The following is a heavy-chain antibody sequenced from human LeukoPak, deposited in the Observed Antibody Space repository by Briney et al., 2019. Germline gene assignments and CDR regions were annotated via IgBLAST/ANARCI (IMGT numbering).Heavy chain of an antibody. CDR3: ARGQCSSWYLRGRYNWFDP. J-gene: IGHJ5*02. V-gene: IGHV4-34*01. CDR2: INHSGST. D-gene: IGHD6-13*01. CDR1: GGSFSGYY. Sequence: SETLSLTCAVYGGSFSGYYWTLIRQPPGKGLEWIGEINHSGSTNYNPSLKSRVTISVDTSKNQFSLKLSSVTAADTAVYYCARGQCSSWYLRGRYNWFDPWGQGTRVTVSS.